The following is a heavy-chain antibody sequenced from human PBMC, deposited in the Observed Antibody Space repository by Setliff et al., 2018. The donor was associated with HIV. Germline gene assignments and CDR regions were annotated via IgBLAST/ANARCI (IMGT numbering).Heavy chain of an antibody. J-gene: IGHJ4*02. CDR1: GGSISSSSYY. Sequence: SETLSLTCTVSGGSISSSSYYWGWIRQPPGKGLEWIGSIYYSGSTYYNPSLKSRVTISIDTSENQFSLKVTSVTAADTAVYYCARGSIGLGSYRNAYYFDFWGQGVQVTVSS. V-gene: IGHV4-39*07. CDR2: IYYSGST. CDR3: ARGSIGLGSYRNAYYFDF. D-gene: IGHD1-26*01.